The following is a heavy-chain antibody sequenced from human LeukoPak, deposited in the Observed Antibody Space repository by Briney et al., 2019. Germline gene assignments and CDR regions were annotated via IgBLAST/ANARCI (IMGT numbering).Heavy chain of an antibody. CDR2: IYYSGRT. V-gene: IGHV4-59*01. CDR3: ARGVREKNRGFLLYYYYYYMDV. J-gene: IGHJ6*03. CDR1: GGSISSYY. D-gene: IGHD3-10*01. Sequence: SETLSLTCTVSGGSISSYYWSWLRQPPGKGLEWIGYIYYSGRTNYNPSLKSRVTISVDTSKNQFSLKLSSVTAADTAVYYCARGVREKNRGFLLYYYYYYMDVWGKGTTVAISS.